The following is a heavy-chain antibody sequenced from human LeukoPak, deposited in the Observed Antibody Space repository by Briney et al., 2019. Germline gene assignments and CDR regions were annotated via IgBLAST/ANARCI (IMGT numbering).Heavy chain of an antibody. D-gene: IGHD6-13*01. J-gene: IGHJ6*03. CDR1: GGSISNYY. CDR2: IYTSGST. Sequence: SETLSLTCSMSGGSISNYYWTWIRQPAGKGLEWIGRIYTSGSTNYNPSLKSRVTISVDTSKNQFSLKLSSVTAADTAVYYCARDPGAAADYYYYYYMDVWGKGTTVTVSS. V-gene: IGHV4-4*07. CDR3: ARDPGAAADYYYYYYMDV.